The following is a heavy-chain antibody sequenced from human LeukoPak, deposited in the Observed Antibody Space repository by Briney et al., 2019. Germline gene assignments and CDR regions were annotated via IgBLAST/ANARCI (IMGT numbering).Heavy chain of an antibody. D-gene: IGHD3-10*01. Sequence: PSETLSLTCAVYGGTFSGYYWSWIRQPPGKGLEWIGEINHSGSTNYNPSLSSRVTISVGTSKNQFSLKLSSVTAADTAVYYCASLVRGVQYYYGMDVWGKGTTVTVSS. J-gene: IGHJ6*04. CDR3: ASLVRGVQYYYGMDV. CDR1: GGTFSGYY. CDR2: INHSGST. V-gene: IGHV4-34*01.